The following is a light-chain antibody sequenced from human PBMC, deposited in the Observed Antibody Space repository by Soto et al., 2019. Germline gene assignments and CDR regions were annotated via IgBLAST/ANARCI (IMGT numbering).Light chain of an antibody. CDR1: QSISDW. CDR3: QEYKSAT. J-gene: IGKJ2*01. Sequence: DIQMTQSPSTLSASVGDRVTITCRASQSISDWLAWYQQKPGKAPELLIYDASTLQSGVPSRFSGSGSGTEFTLTISSLQPDDFATYYCQEYKSATFGQGTKLEIE. CDR2: DAS. V-gene: IGKV1-5*01.